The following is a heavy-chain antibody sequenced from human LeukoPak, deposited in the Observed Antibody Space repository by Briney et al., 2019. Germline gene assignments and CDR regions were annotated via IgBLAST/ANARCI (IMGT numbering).Heavy chain of an antibody. J-gene: IGHJ6*02. V-gene: IGHV3-30-3*01. Sequence: GRSLRLSCAASGFTFSSYAMHWVRQAPGKGLEWVAVISYDGSNKYYADSVKGRFTISRDNSKNTLHLQMNSLRAEDTAVYYCARATDGDYGPRYYYYGMDVWGQGTTVTVSS. D-gene: IGHD4-17*01. CDR1: GFTFSSYA. CDR3: ARATDGDYGPRYYYYGMDV. CDR2: ISYDGSNK.